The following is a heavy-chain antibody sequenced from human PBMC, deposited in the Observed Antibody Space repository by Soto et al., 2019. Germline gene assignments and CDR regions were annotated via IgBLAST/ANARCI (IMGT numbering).Heavy chain of an antibody. Sequence: PSETLSLTCTVSGDSVTSVSDYWSWIRQPSGKGLEWIGYIYYSGSADYNPSLGSRVTISIDTSKNQFSLKLTSVTAADTAVYYCARGVGFGYYYYHMDLWGQGTTVTVSS. CDR2: IYYSGSA. J-gene: IGHJ6*02. D-gene: IGHD3-10*01. CDR3: ARGVGFGYYYYHMDL. CDR1: GDSVTSVSDY. V-gene: IGHV4-61*01.